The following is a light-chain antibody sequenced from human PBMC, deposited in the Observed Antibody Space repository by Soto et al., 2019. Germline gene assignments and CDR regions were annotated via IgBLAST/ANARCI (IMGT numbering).Light chain of an antibody. CDR1: SSDVGGYDY. CDR2: AVS. J-gene: IGLJ1*01. Sequence: QSALTHPASVSGSPGQSITISCTGTSSDVGGYDYVAWYQQHPGKAPKLMIYAVSNRPSGVSSRFSASKSGNTASLTISGLQTNDEADYYCSSYTSTSTYVFGTGTKVTVL. V-gene: IGLV2-14*01. CDR3: SSYTSTSTYV.